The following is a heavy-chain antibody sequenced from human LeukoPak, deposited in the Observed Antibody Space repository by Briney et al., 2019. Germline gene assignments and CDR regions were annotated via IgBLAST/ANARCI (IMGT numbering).Heavy chain of an antibody. D-gene: IGHD3-10*01. CDR2: INHSGST. V-gene: IGHV4-34*01. CDR3: ARGXXXTMVQGVIHAWFDP. CDR1: GGSFSGYY. Sequence: KPSETLSLTCAVYGGSFSGYYWSWIRQPPGKGLEWIGEINHSGSTNYNPSLKSRVTISVDTSKNQFSLKLSSVTAADTAVYYCARGXXXTMVQGVIHAWFDPWGQGTLVTVSS. J-gene: IGHJ5*02.